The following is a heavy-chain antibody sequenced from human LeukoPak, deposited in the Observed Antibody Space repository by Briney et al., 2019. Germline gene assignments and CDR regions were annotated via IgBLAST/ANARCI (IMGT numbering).Heavy chain of an antibody. D-gene: IGHD4-17*01. Sequence: GGSLRLSCAASGFTFSSYWMSWVRQAPGKGLEWVANIKQDGSEKYYVDSVKGRFTISRDNAKNSLYLQMNSLRVEDTAVYYCARDCPSNNLRWSHYYGMDVWGQGTTVTVSS. J-gene: IGHJ6*02. V-gene: IGHV3-7*01. CDR1: GFTFSSYW. CDR2: IKQDGSEK. CDR3: ARDCPSNNLRWSHYYGMDV.